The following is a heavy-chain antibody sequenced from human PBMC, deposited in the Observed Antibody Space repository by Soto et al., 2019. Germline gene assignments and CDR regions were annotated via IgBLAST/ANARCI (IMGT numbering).Heavy chain of an antibody. CDR3: ARDRTAAAGLAFDP. CDR1: GYTFTSYG. D-gene: IGHD6-13*01. J-gene: IGHJ5*02. V-gene: IGHV1-18*04. CDR2: ISAYNGNT. Sequence: GASVKVSCKASGYTFTSYGISWVRQAPGQGLEWMGWISAYNGNTNYAQKLQGRVTMTTDTSTSTAYMELSRLRSDDTAVYYCARDRTAAAGLAFDPWGQGTLVTVSS.